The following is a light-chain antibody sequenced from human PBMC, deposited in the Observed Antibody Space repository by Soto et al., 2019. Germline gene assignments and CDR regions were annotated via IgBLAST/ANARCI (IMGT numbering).Light chain of an antibody. Sequence: DIQLTQSPSTLSASLGDRVTITCRASQSISSWLAWYQQKPGKAPKLLIYDASSLESGVPARFSGSGSGTDFTLSINSLQPEDFATYYCQQAYSLPITFGQGTRLEI. J-gene: IGKJ5*01. CDR1: QSISSW. CDR2: DAS. CDR3: QQAYSLPIT. V-gene: IGKV1-5*01.